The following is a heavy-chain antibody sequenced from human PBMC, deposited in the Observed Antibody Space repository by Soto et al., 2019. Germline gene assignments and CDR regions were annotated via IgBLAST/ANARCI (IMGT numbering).Heavy chain of an antibody. V-gene: IGHV3-48*02. J-gene: IGHJ5*02. D-gene: IGHD2-15*01. CDR1: GFTFSSYS. CDR3: ARDAPRCSGGSCFDL. Sequence: EVQLVESGGGLVQPGGSLRLSCAASGFTFSSYSMNWVRQAPGKGLEWVSYINSGSTTIYYADSVKGRFTISRDKAKNSLYLQMNSLRDEDTAVYYCARDAPRCSGGSCFDLWGQGTLVTASS. CDR2: INSGSTTI.